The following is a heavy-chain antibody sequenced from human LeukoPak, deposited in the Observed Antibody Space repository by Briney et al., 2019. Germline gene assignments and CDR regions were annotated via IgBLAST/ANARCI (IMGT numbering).Heavy chain of an antibody. CDR2: ISSSSSTI. D-gene: IGHD4-11*01. CDR3: ARRGTTVTTRYFDY. J-gene: IGHJ4*02. V-gene: IGHV3-48*01. CDR1: GFTFSSYS. Sequence: GGSLRLPCAASGFTFSSYSMNWVRQAPGKGLEWVSYISSSSSTIYYADSVKGRSTISRDNAKNSLYLQMNSLRAEDTAVYYCARRGTTVTTRYFDYWGQGTLVTVSS.